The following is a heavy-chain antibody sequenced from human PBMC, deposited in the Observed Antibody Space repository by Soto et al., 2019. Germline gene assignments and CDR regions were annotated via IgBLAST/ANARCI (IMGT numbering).Heavy chain of an antibody. D-gene: IGHD3-22*01. CDR1: AFTFNNYA. CDR3: SKSRYSDSSGDFYDY. J-gene: IGHJ4*02. CDR2: IGGSGRTT. V-gene: IGHV3-23*01. Sequence: EVQLLESGGGLVQPGGSLSLSCAASAFTFNNYAMSWVRQAPGKGLEWVSGIGGSGRTTYYADSVKGRFTISRDNSNNTLFLQMNSLRAEDTAVYYCSKSRYSDSSGDFYDYWGQGTLVTVSS.